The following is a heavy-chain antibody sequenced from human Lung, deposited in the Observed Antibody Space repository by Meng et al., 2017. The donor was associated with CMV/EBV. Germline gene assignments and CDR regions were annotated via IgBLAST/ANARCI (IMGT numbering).Heavy chain of an antibody. V-gene: IGHV1-2*02. CDR2: INPNSGGT. Sequence: ASVXVSXKASGYTFTGYYMHWVRQAPGQGLEWMGWINPNSGGTNYAQKFQGRVTMTRDSSISTDYMELSRLRSDDAAVYYCARGSIVVVPAAINDIDVWGQGTTVTVSS. CDR1: GYTFTGYY. CDR3: ARGSIVVVPAAINDIDV. J-gene: IGHJ6*02. D-gene: IGHD2-2*02.